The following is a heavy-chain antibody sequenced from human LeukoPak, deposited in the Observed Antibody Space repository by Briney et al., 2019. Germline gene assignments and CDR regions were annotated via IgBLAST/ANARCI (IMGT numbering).Heavy chain of an antibody. CDR2: ISRSGVNT. V-gene: IGHV3-23*01. Sequence: GESLRLSCAASGFTLSSYAMSWVRQAPGKGLEWVSLISRSGVNTHYADSVKGRFTISRDTSKNTLYLQMNSLRPEDTAVYYCANDSGSSGSYEGYWGQGTLVTVSS. CDR3: ANDSGSSGSYEGY. CDR1: GFTLSSYA. J-gene: IGHJ4*02. D-gene: IGHD3-22*01.